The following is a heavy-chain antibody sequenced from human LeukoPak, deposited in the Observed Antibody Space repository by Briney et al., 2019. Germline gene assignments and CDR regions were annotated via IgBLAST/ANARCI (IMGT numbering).Heavy chain of an antibody. Sequence: GGSLRLSCAASGFTFDDYAMHWDRQAPGKGLEWVSLISWDGGSTYYADSVKGRFTISRDNSKNSLYLQMNSLRAEDTALYYCAKDRVAAAVDYYYYYGMDVWGKGTTVTVSS. CDR2: ISWDGGST. J-gene: IGHJ6*04. V-gene: IGHV3-43D*04. D-gene: IGHD6-13*01. CDR1: GFTFDDYA. CDR3: AKDRVAAAVDYYYYYGMDV.